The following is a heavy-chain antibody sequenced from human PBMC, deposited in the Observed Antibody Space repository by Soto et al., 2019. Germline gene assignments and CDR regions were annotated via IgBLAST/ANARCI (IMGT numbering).Heavy chain of an antibody. Sequence: QVQLVQSGAEVKKPGASVKVSCKASGSTFTSYYIHWVRQAPGQGLEWMGIINPNGGSTNYPQEFQGRVTMTRDTSTSTVYMDLSSLTSEDTAVYYCARGLFAGDVWGKGTTVTVSS. CDR3: ARGLFAGDV. CDR1: GSTFTSYY. J-gene: IGHJ6*04. CDR2: INPNGGST. V-gene: IGHV1-46*03.